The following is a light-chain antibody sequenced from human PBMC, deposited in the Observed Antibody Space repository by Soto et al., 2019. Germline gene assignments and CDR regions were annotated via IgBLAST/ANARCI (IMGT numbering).Light chain of an antibody. J-gene: IGKJ1*01. CDR2: GAS. CDR3: QQYASSPWT. V-gene: IGKV3-20*01. CDR1: QSVSSSY. Sequence: EIVLTQSPGTLSLSPGARAPLSCRASQSVSSSYLAWYQQKPGQAPRLLIYGASNRATGIPDRVSGSGSGTDFTLTINRLEPEDFAVYYCQQYASSPWTFGQWTKVDIK.